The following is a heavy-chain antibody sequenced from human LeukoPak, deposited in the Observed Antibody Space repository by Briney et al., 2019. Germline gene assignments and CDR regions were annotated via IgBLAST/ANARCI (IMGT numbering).Heavy chain of an antibody. D-gene: IGHD7-27*01. Sequence: GASVKVSCKASGFTFTAYHMHWVRQAPGQGLEWMGWINPNSGGTNYAQKFQGRVTMTRDTSISTAYMELSGLRSDDTAVYYCARGPHWDPHFDYWGQGTLVTVSP. CDR2: INPNSGGT. CDR3: ARGPHWDPHFDY. V-gene: IGHV1-2*02. J-gene: IGHJ4*02. CDR1: GFTFTAYH.